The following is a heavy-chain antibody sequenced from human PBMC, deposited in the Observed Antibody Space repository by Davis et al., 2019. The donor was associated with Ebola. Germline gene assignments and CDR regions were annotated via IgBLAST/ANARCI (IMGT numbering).Heavy chain of an antibody. CDR3: ATVIRGWTSAY. Sequence: SETLSLTCTVSGVSINSVDYYWTCIRHSPFLPLFWIVYIYDSGLTHYNPSLQSRLTISLDTSKNHFSLKLTSVTAADTAVYYCATVIRGWTSAYWGQGILVTVSS. D-gene: IGHD6-19*01. J-gene: IGHJ4*02. CDR2: IYDSGLT. V-gene: IGHV4-30-4*01. CDR1: GVSINSVDYY.